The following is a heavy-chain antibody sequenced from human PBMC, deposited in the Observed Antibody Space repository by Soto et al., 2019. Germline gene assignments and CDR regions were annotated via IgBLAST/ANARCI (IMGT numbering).Heavy chain of an antibody. Sequence: QVQLQESGPGLVKPSETLSLTCTVSGGSISGGVHSWSWIRQPPGQGLEWIGHIFDSGSTYYNPSRKSRLTISVDTSKNQFSLRLSSVTAADTAVYYCAREIMPLTNDWYFDRWGRGTLVTVSS. J-gene: IGHJ2*01. D-gene: IGHD2-8*01. CDR1: GGSISGGVHS. V-gene: IGHV4-30-4*01. CDR3: AREIMPLTNDWYFDR. CDR2: IFDSGST.